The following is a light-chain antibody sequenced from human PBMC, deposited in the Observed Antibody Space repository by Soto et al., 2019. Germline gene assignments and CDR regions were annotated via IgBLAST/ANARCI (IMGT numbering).Light chain of an antibody. Sequence: SALAKPPPRNGFPGRSGSITNTGTSSDVGSYNRVSWYQQPPGTAPKLMIYEVSNRPSGVPDRFSGSKSGNTASLTISGLQPEDEADYYCNSYTSSSTYVFGTGTKSPS. CDR3: NSYTSSSTYV. V-gene: IGLV2-18*02. CDR2: EVS. CDR1: SSDVGSYNR. J-gene: IGLJ1*01.